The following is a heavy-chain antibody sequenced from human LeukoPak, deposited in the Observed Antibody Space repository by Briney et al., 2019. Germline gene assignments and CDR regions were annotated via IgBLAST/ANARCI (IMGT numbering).Heavy chain of an antibody. CDR1: GFIVSSNY. V-gene: IGHV3-53*01. Sequence: GGSLRLSCAASGFIVSSNYMNWVRQAPGKGLEWVSIIYSGGSTYYADSVKGRFTISRDNSKNTVYLQMDSLRVEDTAVYYCARDHCSSTSCYPTNNFDYWGQGTLVTVSS. CDR2: IYSGGST. CDR3: ARDHCSSTSCYPTNNFDY. J-gene: IGHJ4*02. D-gene: IGHD2-2*01.